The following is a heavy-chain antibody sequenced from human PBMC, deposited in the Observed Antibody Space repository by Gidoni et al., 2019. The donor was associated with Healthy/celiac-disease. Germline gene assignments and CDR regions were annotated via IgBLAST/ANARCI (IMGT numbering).Heavy chain of an antibody. Sequence: EVQLVESGGGLVQPGGSLRLSCAASGFTFSSYWMHWVRQAPGKGMVWVSRINSDGSSTSSADSVKGRFTISRDNAKNTLYLQMNSLRAEDTAVYYCARDPEYGSQLAFDYWGQGTLVTVS. CDR2: INSDGSST. D-gene: IGHD6-6*01. J-gene: IGHJ4*02. CDR1: GFTFSSYW. V-gene: IGHV3-74*01. CDR3: ARDPEYGSQLAFDY.